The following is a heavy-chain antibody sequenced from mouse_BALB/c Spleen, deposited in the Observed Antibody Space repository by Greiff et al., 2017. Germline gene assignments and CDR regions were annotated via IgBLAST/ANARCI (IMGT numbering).Heavy chain of an antibody. J-gene: IGHJ4*01. Sequence: EVKVVESGGGLVKPGGSLKLSCAASGFTFSSYAMSWVRQTPEKRLEWVASISSGGSTYYPDSVKGRFTISRDNARNILYLQMSSLRSEDTAMYYCARWEFITTAYYAMDYWGQGTSVTVSS. CDR2: ISSGGST. CDR1: GFTFSSYA. CDR3: ARWEFITTAYYAMDY. V-gene: IGHV5-6-5*01. D-gene: IGHD1-2*01.